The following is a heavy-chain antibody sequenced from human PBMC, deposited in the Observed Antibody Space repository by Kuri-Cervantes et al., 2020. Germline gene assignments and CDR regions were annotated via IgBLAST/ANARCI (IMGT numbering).Heavy chain of an antibody. CDR3: ARELTYYYDSSGSAGGDY. D-gene: IGHD3-22*01. J-gene: IGHJ4*02. CDR2: TYYRSKWYN. V-gene: IGHV6-1*01. Sequence: LRLSCAISGDSVSSNSAAWNWIRQSPSRGLEWLGRTYYRSKWYNDYAVSVKSRITINPDTSKNQFSLQLNSVTPEDTAVYYCARELTYYYDSSGSAGGDYWGQGTLVTVSS. CDR1: GDSVSSNSAA.